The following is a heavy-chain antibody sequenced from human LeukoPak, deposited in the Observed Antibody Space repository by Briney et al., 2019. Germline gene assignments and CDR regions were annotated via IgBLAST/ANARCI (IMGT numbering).Heavy chain of an antibody. V-gene: IGHV3-33*01. Sequence: PGRSLRLSCAASGFTFSSYGMHWVRQAPGKGLEWVAVIWYDGSNKYYADSVKGRFTISRDNSKNTLYLQMNSLRAEDTAVYYCTTLGGFGVPPAIVWGQGTLVTVSS. D-gene: IGHD3-3*01. CDR3: TTLGGFGVPPAIV. CDR1: GFTFSSYG. J-gene: IGHJ4*02. CDR2: IWYDGSNK.